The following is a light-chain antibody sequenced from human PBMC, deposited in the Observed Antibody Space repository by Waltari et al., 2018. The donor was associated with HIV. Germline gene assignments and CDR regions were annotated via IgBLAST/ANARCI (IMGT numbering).Light chain of an antibody. Sequence: DIVMTQSPDSLAVSMGERATINCKSSTSVLYSSNNKNYLAWYQQKPGQPPKLLIYLASTRESGVPDRFSGSGSGTDFTLTISSLQAEDVAVYYCQQYYSTPRTFGQGTKVEIK. V-gene: IGKV4-1*01. CDR2: LAS. CDR3: QQYYSTPRT. CDR1: TSVLYSSNNKNY. J-gene: IGKJ1*01.